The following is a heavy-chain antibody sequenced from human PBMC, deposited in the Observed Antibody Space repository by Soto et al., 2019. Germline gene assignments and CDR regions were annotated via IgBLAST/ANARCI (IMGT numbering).Heavy chain of an antibody. J-gene: IGHJ6*02. CDR1: GGSFSGYY. CDR2: INHSGST. Sequence: LPCAVYGGSFSGYYWSWIRQPPGKGLEWIGEINHSGSTNYNPSLKSRVTISVDTSKNQFSLKLSSVTAADTAVYYCARGLEAAAGPLGGYYYYGMDVWGQGTTVTVS. CDR3: ARGLEAAAGPLGGYYYYGMDV. V-gene: IGHV4-34*01. D-gene: IGHD6-13*01.